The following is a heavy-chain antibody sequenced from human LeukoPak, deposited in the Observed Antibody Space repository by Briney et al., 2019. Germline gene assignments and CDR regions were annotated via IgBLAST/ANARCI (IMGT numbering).Heavy chain of an antibody. CDR2: ISGSGGST. CDR1: GFTLSSYA. J-gene: IGHJ4*02. D-gene: IGHD3-22*01. Sequence: PGGSLRLSCAASGFTLSSYAMSWVRQAPGKGLGWVSAISGSGGSTYYADSVKGRFTISRDNSKNTLYLQMNSLRAEDTAVYYCAKDNHLYYYDSSGYFPLDYWGQGTLVTVSS. CDR3: AKDNHLYYYDSSGYFPLDY. V-gene: IGHV3-23*01.